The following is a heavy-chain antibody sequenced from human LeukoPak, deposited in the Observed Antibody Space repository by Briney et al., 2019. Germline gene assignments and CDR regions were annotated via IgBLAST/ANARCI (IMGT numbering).Heavy chain of an antibody. V-gene: IGHV4-59*01. CDR3: ARNHYYGSGSYAFDI. D-gene: IGHD3-10*01. CDR1: VGSISGYY. J-gene: IGHJ3*02. Sequence: SETLSLTCTVSVGSISGYYWSWIRQPPGKGLEWIGYIYYSGSTNYNPSLKSRVTISVDTSKNQFSLKLSSVTAADTAVYYCARNHYYGSGSYAFDIWGQGTMVTVSS. CDR2: IYYSGST.